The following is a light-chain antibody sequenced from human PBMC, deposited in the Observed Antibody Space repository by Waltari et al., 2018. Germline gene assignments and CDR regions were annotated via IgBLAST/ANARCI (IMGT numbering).Light chain of an antibody. CDR2: WAS. CDR3: QQYYSGLT. V-gene: IGKV4-1*01. CDR1: QTILYNSNNKNY. Sequence: DIVMTQSPDSLSLSLGDRATINCKSSQTILYNSNNKNYLSWYQQKPGQPPKLLIYWASTRDSGVPDRFSGSGSGTDFTLAISRLQAEDVAVYYCQQYYSGLTFGGGTRVEIK. J-gene: IGKJ4*01.